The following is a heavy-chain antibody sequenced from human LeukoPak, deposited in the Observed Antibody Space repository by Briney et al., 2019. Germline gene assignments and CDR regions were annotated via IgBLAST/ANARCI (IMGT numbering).Heavy chain of an antibody. CDR3: ARWNNLGY. Sequence: PGGSLRLSCAASGFTFSSDAMSWVRQAPGKGLEWVSAISYSGGSTHYADFVKGRFTISRDNSKNTLYLQMNSLRAEDTAVYYCARWNNLGYWGQGTLVTVSS. V-gene: IGHV3-23*01. J-gene: IGHJ4*02. D-gene: IGHD1/OR15-1a*01. CDR2: ISYSGGST. CDR1: GFTFSSDA.